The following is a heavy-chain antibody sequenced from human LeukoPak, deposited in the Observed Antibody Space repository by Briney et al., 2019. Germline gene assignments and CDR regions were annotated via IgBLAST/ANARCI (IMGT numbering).Heavy chain of an antibody. CDR2: IKKDGSEE. CDR1: EFSFSTSW. J-gene: IGHJ4*02. CDR3: ARGRRSYFDY. V-gene: IGHV3-7*01. Sequence: PGGSLRLSCTASEFSFSTSWMSWVRQTPGKGLEWVANIKKDGSEEYYVDSVKTRFTISRDNAKNSLYLQLNSVIVEDTAVYYCARGRRSYFDYWGQGTLVTVSS.